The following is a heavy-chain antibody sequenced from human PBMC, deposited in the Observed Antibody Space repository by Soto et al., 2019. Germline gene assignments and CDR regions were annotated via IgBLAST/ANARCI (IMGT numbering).Heavy chain of an antibody. CDR1: GFTFNTYV. J-gene: IGHJ3*01. V-gene: IGHV3-23*01. CDR2: ISYSADKT. CDR3: ARRARTATTNWGAFDV. D-gene: IGHD1-7*01. Sequence: EVQLLESGGGLVQPGGSLRLSCAASGFTFNTYVMNWVRQAPGKGLEWVSTISYSADKTHYADSVKDRLTISRDNSRNTLFLQMNSLRADDAAVYYCARRARTATTNWGAFDVWGQGTMVTVSS.